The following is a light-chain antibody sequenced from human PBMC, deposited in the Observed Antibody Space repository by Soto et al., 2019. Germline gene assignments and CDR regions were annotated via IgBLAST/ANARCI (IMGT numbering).Light chain of an antibody. V-gene: IGLV2-8*01. CDR3: SSFAVSKSFV. CDR2: EVN. Sequence: QSVLTQPPSASGSPGQSVTIPCTGTSNDVGGYNYVSWYQQHPGEAPKLMIYEVNKRPSGVPDRFSGSKSGNTASLTVSGLQAEDEADYYCSSFAVSKSFVFGTGTKVTVL. CDR1: SNDVGGYNY. J-gene: IGLJ1*01.